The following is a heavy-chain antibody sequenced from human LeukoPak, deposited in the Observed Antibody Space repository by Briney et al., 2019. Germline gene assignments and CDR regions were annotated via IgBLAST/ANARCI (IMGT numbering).Heavy chain of an antibody. CDR1: GGSLSSYY. D-gene: IGHD6-19*01. J-gene: IGHJ4*02. CDR2: IYYSGST. Sequence: SETLSLTCTVSGGSLSSYYWSWIRQPPGKGLEWIGYIYYSGSTNYNPSLKSRVTISVDTSKNQFSLKLSSVTAADTAVYYCARLSPSSGWSIDYWGQGTLVTVSS. CDR3: ARLSPSSGWSIDY. V-gene: IGHV4-59*01.